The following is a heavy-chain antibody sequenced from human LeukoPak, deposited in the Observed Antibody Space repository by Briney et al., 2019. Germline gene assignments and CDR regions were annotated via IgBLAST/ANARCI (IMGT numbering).Heavy chain of an antibody. CDR2: IYYSGST. V-gene: IGHV4-59*01. CDR1: GGSISSYY. D-gene: IGHD2-21*01. J-gene: IGHJ3*02. Sequence: SETLSLTCTVSGGSISSYYWSWIRQPPGKGLEWIGYIYYSGSTNYNPSLKSRVTISVDTSKNQFSLKLCSVTAADTAVYYCARLTIVGAFDIWGQGTMVTVSS. CDR3: ARLTIVGAFDI.